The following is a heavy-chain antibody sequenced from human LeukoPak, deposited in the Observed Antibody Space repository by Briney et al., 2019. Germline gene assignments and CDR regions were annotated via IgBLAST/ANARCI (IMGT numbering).Heavy chain of an antibody. CDR1: GFTFSSSW. Sequence: GGSLRLSCAASGFTFSSSWMTWVHQAPGKGLERVANIKNDGSETYYMDSVKGRFTISRDNAKNSMYLQMNSLRAEDTAVYYCARDMGWQQFDCWGQGTLVTVSS. CDR3: ARDMGWQQFDC. V-gene: IGHV3-7*01. J-gene: IGHJ4*02. CDR2: IKNDGSET. D-gene: IGHD5-24*01.